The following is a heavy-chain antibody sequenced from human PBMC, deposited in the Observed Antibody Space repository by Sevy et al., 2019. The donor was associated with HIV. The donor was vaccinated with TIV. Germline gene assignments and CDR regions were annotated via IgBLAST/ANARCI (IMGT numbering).Heavy chain of an antibody. Sequence: ASVKVSCKASGYTFTGYYMHWMRQAPAQGLEWMGWINPDSGGPIYAPKFQGRVTLTRDTSISTAYMDLSRLKSDDTAVYYCVRDDRDGYFEYWGQGTLVTVS. CDR1: GYTFTGYY. CDR2: INPDSGGP. V-gene: IGHV1-2*02. J-gene: IGHJ4*02. CDR3: VRDDRDGYFEY.